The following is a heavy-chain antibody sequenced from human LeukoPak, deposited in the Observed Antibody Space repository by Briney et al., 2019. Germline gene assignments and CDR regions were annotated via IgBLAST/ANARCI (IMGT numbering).Heavy chain of an antibody. CDR1: GFTFSSYA. D-gene: IGHD3-16*01. CDR3: AKDLGAPHRVYYMDV. Sequence: GGSLRLSCAASGFTFSSYAMSWVRQAPGKGLEWVSAISGSGGSTYYADSVKGRFTISRDNSKNTLYLQMNSQRAEDTAVYYCAKDLGAPHRVYYMDVWGKGTTVTVSS. CDR2: ISGSGGST. J-gene: IGHJ6*03. V-gene: IGHV3-23*01.